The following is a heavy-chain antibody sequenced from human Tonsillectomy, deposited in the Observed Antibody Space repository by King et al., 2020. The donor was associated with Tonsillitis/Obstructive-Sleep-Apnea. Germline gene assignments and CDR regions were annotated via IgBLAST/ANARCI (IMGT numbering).Heavy chain of an antibody. D-gene: IGHD1-14*01. V-gene: IGHV1-46*01. Sequence: QLVQSGAEVKTPGASVKVSCKASGYTFTRYYIHWVRQARGQGLEWMGIINPSDGITTYAQKFKGRVTMSTDTSASTVYLELRSLRSEDTAGYYCARDDVVGRYIDSWGQGTLVTVSS. CDR3: ARDDVVGRYIDS. CDR1: GYTFTRYY. CDR2: INPSDGIT. J-gene: IGHJ4*02.